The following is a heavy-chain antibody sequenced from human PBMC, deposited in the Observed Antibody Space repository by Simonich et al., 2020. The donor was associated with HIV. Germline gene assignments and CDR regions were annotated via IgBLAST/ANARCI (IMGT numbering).Heavy chain of an antibody. Sequence: QVQLQESGPGLVKPSETLSLTCAGSGYSISSGYSWGCIRPPPGKGLDWIGSISHSGRHYYNPSLKSRVTISVDTSKNQFSLRLRSVTAADTAVYYCAREGADTTMVNWGQGTLVTVSS. CDR2: ISHSGRH. J-gene: IGHJ4*02. CDR3: AREGADTTMVN. D-gene: IGHD5-18*01. V-gene: IGHV4-38-2*02. CDR1: GYSISSGYS.